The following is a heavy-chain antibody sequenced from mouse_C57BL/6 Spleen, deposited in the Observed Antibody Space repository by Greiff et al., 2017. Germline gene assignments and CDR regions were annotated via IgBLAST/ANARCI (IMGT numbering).Heavy chain of an antibody. CDR2: INPGSGGT. V-gene: IGHV1-54*01. J-gene: IGHJ2*01. Sequence: QVQLQQSGAELVRPGTSVKVSCKASGYAFTNYLIEWVKQRPGQGLEWIGVINPGSGGTNYNEKFKGKATLTADKSSSTAYMQLSSLTSEDAAVYFCARSDDYDSNYFDDWGQGTTLTVSS. D-gene: IGHD2-4*01. CDR3: ARSDDYDSNYFDD. CDR1: GYAFTNYL.